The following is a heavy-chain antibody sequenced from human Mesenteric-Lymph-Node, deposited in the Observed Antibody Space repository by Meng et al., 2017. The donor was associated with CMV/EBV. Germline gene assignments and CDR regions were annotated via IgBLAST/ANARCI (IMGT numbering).Heavy chain of an antibody. Sequence: QVQLVQSGAEVKKPGAPVKVSCKASGYSFTGYSIHWVRQAPGQGLEWMGRISPNTGDTIYEENFQGGVTMTRDTSINTAYMELSSLTSDDTAVYYCGRGQQTFDPWGQGTLVTVSS. CDR1: GYSFTGYS. CDR3: GRGQQTFDP. V-gene: IGHV1-2*06. D-gene: IGHD1-1*01. CDR2: ISPNTGDT. J-gene: IGHJ5*02.